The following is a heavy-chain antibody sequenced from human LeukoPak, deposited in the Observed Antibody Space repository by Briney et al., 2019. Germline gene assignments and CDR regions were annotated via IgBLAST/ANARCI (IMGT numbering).Heavy chain of an antibody. J-gene: IGHJ5*02. V-gene: IGHV3-66*01. CDR1: GFTVSINY. CDR2: IYSGGST. Sequence: PGGSLRLSCAASGFTVSINYMSWVRQAPGKGLEWVSIIYSGGSTYYADPVKGRFTISRDNSKNSLYLQMNSLRAEDTAVYYCARDSFSYYDFWSGTPGSNWFDPWGQGTLVTVSS. D-gene: IGHD3-3*01. CDR3: ARDSFSYYDFWSGTPGSNWFDP.